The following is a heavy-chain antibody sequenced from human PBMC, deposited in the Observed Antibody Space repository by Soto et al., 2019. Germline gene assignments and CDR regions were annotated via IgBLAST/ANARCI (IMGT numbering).Heavy chain of an antibody. J-gene: IGHJ4*02. Sequence: PSETLSLTCAVYGGSFSGYYWSWIRQPPGKGLEWIGEINHSGSTNYNPSLKSRVTISVDTSKNQFSLKLSSVTAADTAVYYCARGRTWIQLWLPFDYWGQGTLVTVSS. D-gene: IGHD5-18*01. CDR3: ARGRTWIQLWLPFDY. CDR2: INHSGST. CDR1: GGSFSGYY. V-gene: IGHV4-34*01.